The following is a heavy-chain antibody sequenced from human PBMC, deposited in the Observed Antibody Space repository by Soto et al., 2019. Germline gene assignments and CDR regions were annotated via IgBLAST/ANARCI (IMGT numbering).Heavy chain of an antibody. CDR1: GFSFISYW. D-gene: IGHD2-2*01. CDR2: ISGSGGST. J-gene: IGHJ6*02. CDR3: TRRTEGPYCSSTSCYVPQYGMDV. V-gene: IGHV3-23*01. Sequence: GGSLRLSCGASGFSFISYWMSWVRQAPGKGLEWVANISGSGGSTYYADSVKGRFTISRDDSKNTAYLQMNSLKTEDTAVYYCTRRTEGPYCSSTSCYVPQYGMDVWGQGTTVTVSS.